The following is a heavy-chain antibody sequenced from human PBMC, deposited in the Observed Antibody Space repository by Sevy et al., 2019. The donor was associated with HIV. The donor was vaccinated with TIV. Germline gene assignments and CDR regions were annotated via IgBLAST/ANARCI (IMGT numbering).Heavy chain of an antibody. D-gene: IGHD3-10*01. Sequence: GGSLRLSCTASGFILGYYAMHWVRQAPGKGLEWVAVSSYDGGNIYYADSVQGRFTVSRDNSKNTLYLQMNSLRPEDTAMHYCARDFYEFGNPRGLDYWGQGVLVTVSS. CDR3: ARDFYEFGNPRGLDY. CDR1: GFILGYYA. J-gene: IGHJ4*02. CDR2: SSYDGGNI. V-gene: IGHV3-30-3*01.